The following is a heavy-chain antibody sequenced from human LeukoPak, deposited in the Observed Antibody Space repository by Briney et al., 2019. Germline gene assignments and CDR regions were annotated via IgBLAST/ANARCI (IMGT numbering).Heavy chain of an antibody. V-gene: IGHV3-30*03. D-gene: IGHD4-11*01. J-gene: IGHJ4*02. Sequence: GGSLRLSCAASGFTFSNYAMHWVRQAPGKGLEWIAIISYDGSNNNYADSVKGRFTVSRDNSKNTLYLQMNSLRAEDTAVYYCAREDPYSLPFDYWGQGTLVTVSS. CDR2: ISYDGSNN. CDR3: AREDPYSLPFDY. CDR1: GFTFSNYA.